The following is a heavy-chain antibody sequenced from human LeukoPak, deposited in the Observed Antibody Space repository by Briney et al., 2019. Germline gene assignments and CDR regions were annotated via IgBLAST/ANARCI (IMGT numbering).Heavy chain of an antibody. D-gene: IGHD1-1*01. Sequence: ASVKVPCKASGYTFTNYYMHWVRQAPGQGLEWMGIIHSGGGSTTYAQKFQGRVTMTRDTSTSTVYMELNSLRSEDTAVYYCARDGTHHSCEYWGQGTLVTVSS. CDR1: GYTFTNYY. V-gene: IGHV1-46*01. J-gene: IGHJ4*02. CDR2: IHSGGGST. CDR3: ARDGTHHSCEY.